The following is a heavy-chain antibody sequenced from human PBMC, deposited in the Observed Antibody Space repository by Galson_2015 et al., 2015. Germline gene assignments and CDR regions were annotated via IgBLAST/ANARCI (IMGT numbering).Heavy chain of an antibody. CDR2: IYTSGST. CDR3: ASIAAAGIMDV. V-gene: IGHV4-61*02. J-gene: IGHJ6*02. D-gene: IGHD6-13*01. Sequence: TLSLTCTVSGGSISSGSYYWSWIRQPAGKGLEWIGRIYTSGSTNYNPSLKSRVTISVDTSKNQFSLKLSSVTAAGTAVYYCASIAAAGIMDVWGQGTTVTVSS. CDR1: GGSISSGSYY.